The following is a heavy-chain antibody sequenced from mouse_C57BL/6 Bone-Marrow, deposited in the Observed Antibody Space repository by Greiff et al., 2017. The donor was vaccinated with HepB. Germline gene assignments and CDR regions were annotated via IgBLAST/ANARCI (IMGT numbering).Heavy chain of an antibody. CDR1: GFTFSSYG. CDR3: ARQYYGSSYDAMDY. CDR2: ISSGGSYT. Sequence: EVQGVESGGDLVKPGGSLKLSCAASGFTFSSYGMSWVRQTPDKRLEWVATISSGGSYTYYPDSVKGRFTISRDNAKNTLYLQMSSLTSEDTAMYYWARQYYGSSYDAMDYWGQGTAVTVSS. V-gene: IGHV5-6*01. D-gene: IGHD1-1*01. J-gene: IGHJ4*01.